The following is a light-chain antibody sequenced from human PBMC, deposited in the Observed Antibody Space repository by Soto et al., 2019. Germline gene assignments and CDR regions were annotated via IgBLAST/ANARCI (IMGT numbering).Light chain of an antibody. J-gene: IGKJ1*01. CDR3: QQSYSTPWT. Sequence: DIQMTQSPSSLSASVGDRVTITCRASQSISNYLSWYQQIPGKAPKLLIYAASTLRSGVSSRFSGSGSGTDFTLTINSLQPEDFATYYCQQSYSTPWTFGQGTKVEIK. V-gene: IGKV1-39*01. CDR2: AAS. CDR1: QSISNY.